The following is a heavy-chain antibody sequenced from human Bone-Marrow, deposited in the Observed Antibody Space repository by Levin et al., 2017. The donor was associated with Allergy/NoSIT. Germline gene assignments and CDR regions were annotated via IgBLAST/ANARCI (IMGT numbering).Heavy chain of an antibody. J-gene: IGHJ5*02. D-gene: IGHD3-10*01. Sequence: PSGGSLRLSCAASGFSFSTFTMNWVRQAPGKGLEWVAYITTSSRTTYYADTVKGRFTISRDNAKNSLFLQMNSLRAEDTAVYYCARGPEGTMVRGVINRFDHWGRGTLVTVSS. CDR2: ITTSSRTT. CDR3: ARGPEGTMVRGVINRFDH. CDR1: GFSFSTFT. V-gene: IGHV3-48*04.